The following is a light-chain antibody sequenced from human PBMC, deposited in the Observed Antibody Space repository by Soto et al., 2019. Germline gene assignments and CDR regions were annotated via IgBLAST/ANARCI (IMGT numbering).Light chain of an antibody. CDR1: QSVNIY. J-gene: IGKJ3*01. V-gene: IGKV3-20*01. Sequence: EIVMTQSPATLSVSPGERATLSCRASQSVNIYLAWYQQKPGQAPRVLIFDTSRRATGVPDRFSGSGSGTDFTLTISRLEPDDFAVYYCQQYGSSQFTFGPGTKVDIK. CDR3: QQYGSSQFT. CDR2: DTS.